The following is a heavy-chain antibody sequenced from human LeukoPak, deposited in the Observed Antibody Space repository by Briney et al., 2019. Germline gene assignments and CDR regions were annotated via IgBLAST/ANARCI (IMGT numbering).Heavy chain of an antibody. J-gene: IGHJ3*02. CDR2: TREDGGER. D-gene: IGHD2-15*01. Sequence: GGSLRLSCAASGFSFSRYWMTWVRQAPGKWLEWVANTREDGGERYYVDSVKGRFTISRDNAKNSLYLQINSLRVEDTAVYYCARAARLGDAFDIWGQGTMVTVSS. CDR3: ARAARLGDAFDI. V-gene: IGHV3-7*01. CDR1: GFSFSRYW.